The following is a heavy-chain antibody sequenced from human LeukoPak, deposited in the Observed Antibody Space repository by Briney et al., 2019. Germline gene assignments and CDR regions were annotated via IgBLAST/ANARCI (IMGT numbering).Heavy chain of an antibody. V-gene: IGHV1-8*03. CDR1: GYTFTSYG. J-gene: IGHJ6*03. Sequence: ASVKVSCKASGYTFTSYGISWVRQATGQGLEWMGWMNPNSGNTGYAQKFQGRVTITRNTSISTAYMELSSLRSEDTAVYYCARYAVSSGSSWYNYYYYMDVWGKGTTVTVSS. CDR3: ARYAVSSGSSWYNYYYYMDV. CDR2: MNPNSGNT. D-gene: IGHD6-13*01.